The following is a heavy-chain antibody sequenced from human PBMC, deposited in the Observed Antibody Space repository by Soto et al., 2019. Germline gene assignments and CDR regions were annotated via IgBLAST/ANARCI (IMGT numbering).Heavy chain of an antibody. J-gene: IGHJ4*02. D-gene: IGHD1-1*01. CDR1: GGSISSYY. CDR2: IYYSGST. Sequence: QVQLQESGPGLVKPSETLSLTCTVSGGSISSYYWSWIRQPPGKGLEWIGYIYYSGSTNYNPPLKSRVTISVDTSKNQFSLKLSSVTAADTAVYYCARIRDPNSNEFDYWGQGTLVTVSS. CDR3: ARIRDPNSNEFDY. V-gene: IGHV4-59*01.